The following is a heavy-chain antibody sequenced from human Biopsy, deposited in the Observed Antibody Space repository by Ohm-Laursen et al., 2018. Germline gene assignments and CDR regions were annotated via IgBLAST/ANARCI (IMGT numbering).Heavy chain of an antibody. D-gene: IGHD3-22*01. Sequence: SQTLSLTCTVSGGSISSYYWTWTRQPPGKGLEWIGDVYYSGSTNRNPSPKSRVTILVDTSKNQFSLKLNSVTAADTAVYYCGRREVVITHDAFDTWGQGTMVTVSS. J-gene: IGHJ3*02. CDR2: VYYSGST. V-gene: IGHV4-59*08. CDR3: GRREVVITHDAFDT. CDR1: GGSISSYY.